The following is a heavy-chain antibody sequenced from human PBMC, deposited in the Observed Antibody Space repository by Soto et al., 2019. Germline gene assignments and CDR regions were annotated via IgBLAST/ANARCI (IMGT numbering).Heavy chain of an antibody. CDR2: VSASGLNT. Sequence: EVQLLESGGKLVQPGGSLTLSCAASGFTFSTYAMAWVRQAPGKGLEWVSGVSASGLNTDYADPVKGRFYISRDNSKNTVSLHMSSLRAEDTALCYWARERPRGTSGCFFEYWGEGTPVTVSS. D-gene: IGHD3-16*01. J-gene: IGHJ4*02. V-gene: IGHV3-23*01. CDR1: GFTFSTYA. CDR3: ARERPRGTSGCFFEY.